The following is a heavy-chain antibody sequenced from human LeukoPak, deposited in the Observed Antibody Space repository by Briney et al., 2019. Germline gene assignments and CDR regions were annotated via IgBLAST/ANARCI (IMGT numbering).Heavy chain of an antibody. D-gene: IGHD6-19*01. J-gene: IGHJ4*02. V-gene: IGHV3-23*01. CDR1: GFTFGSYV. Sequence: GGSLRLSCAASGFTFGSYVMGWVRQAPRKGLECVSALSGSGGSTYYADSVKGRFTISRDNSKNTLYLQMNSLRADDTAVYFCAKGFRSSGQNFEPSAFDSWGQGTLVTVSS. CDR2: LSGSGGST. CDR3: AKGFRSSGQNFEPSAFDS.